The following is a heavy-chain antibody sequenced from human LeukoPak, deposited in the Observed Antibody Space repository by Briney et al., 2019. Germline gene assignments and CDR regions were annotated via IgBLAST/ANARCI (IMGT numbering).Heavy chain of an antibody. J-gene: IGHJ4*02. V-gene: IGHV1-3*01. CDR2: INAGNGNT. CDR1: GYTFTSYA. D-gene: IGHD5-18*01. Sequence: GASVKVSCKASGYTFTSYAMHWVRQAPGQRLEWMGWINAGNGNTKYSQKFQGRVTITRDTSASTAYMELSSLRAEDTAVYYCASGDTAMVTLDYWGQGTLVTVSS. CDR3: ASGDTAMVTLDY.